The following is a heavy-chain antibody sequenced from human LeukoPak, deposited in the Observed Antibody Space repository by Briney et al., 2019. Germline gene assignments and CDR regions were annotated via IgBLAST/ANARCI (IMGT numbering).Heavy chain of an antibody. CDR3: ASRRQYCSTTSCSATFDI. J-gene: IGHJ3*02. Sequence: GASVKVSCKASGYTFTTYAMHWVRQAPGQRLEGMGWINAGNGNTKYSQKFQGRVTITRDTSASTAYMELSSLRSEDTAVYYCASRRQYCSTTSCSATFDIWGQGTMVTVSS. CDR2: INAGNGNT. V-gene: IGHV1-3*01. D-gene: IGHD2-2*01. CDR1: GYTFTTYA.